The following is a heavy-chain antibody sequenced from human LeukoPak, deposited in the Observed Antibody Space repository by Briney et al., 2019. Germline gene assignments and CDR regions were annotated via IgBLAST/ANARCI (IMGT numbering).Heavy chain of an antibody. J-gene: IGHJ5*02. CDR3: ARDRVAAAGTNWFDP. V-gene: IGHV1-2*06. Sequence: GASVKVSCKASLYTFTGYYMHWVRQAPGQGLEWVGRINPNSGGTNYAQKFQGRVTMTRETSISTAYMELRRLRSDDTAGYYCARDRVAAAGTNWFDPWGQGTLVTVSS. CDR2: INPNSGGT. CDR1: LYTFTGYY. D-gene: IGHD6-13*01.